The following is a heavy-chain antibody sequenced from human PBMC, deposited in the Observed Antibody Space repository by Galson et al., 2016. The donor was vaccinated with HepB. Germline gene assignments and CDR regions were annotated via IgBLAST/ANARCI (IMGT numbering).Heavy chain of an antibody. CDR2: IYSGGAT. CDR3: ARDPGRIAAAGHLDS. D-gene: IGHD6-13*01. V-gene: IGHV3-53*01. J-gene: IGHJ5*01. Sequence: SLRLSCAGSGFIVSSHYLNWVRQAPGKGLEWVAIIYSGGATYYADSVKGRFTISRDNPKNTLYLQMDGLRAEDTAIYYCARDPGRIAAAGHLDSWGQGTLVTVSS. CDR1: GFIVSSHY.